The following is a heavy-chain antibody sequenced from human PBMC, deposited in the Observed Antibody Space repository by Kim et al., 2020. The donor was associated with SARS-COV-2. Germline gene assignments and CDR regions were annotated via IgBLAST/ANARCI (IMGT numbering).Heavy chain of an antibody. V-gene: IGHV4-34*01. J-gene: IGHJ6*02. CDR3: ARGSAGITMIVVVRAYYYYGMDV. Sequence: SETLSLTCAVYGGSFSGYYWSWIRQPPGKGLEWIGEINHSGSTNYNPSLKSRVTISVDTSKNQFSLKLSSVTAADTAVYYCARGSAGITMIVVVRAYYYYGMDVWGQGTTATVSS. D-gene: IGHD3-22*01. CDR1: GGSFSGYY. CDR2: INHSGST.